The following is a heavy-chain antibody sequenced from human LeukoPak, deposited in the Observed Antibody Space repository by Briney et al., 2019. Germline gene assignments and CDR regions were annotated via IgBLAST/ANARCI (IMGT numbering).Heavy chain of an antibody. Sequence: AAWVTVSCKASGGTFNSYAISWVRQAPGQGLEWMGGIIPIFGTANYAQKFQGRVTITADESTSTAYMELSSLRSEDTAVYYCVTTPGYSSGWYAFDIWGQGTMVTVSS. V-gene: IGHV1-69*01. CDR1: GGTFNSYA. D-gene: IGHD6-19*01. J-gene: IGHJ3*02. CDR2: IIPIFGTA. CDR3: VTTPGYSSGWYAFDI.